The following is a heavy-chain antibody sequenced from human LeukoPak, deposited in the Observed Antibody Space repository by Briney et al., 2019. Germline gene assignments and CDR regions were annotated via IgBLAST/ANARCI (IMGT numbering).Heavy chain of an antibody. CDR2: MNPNSGNT. CDR3: ARAQRYCGSTSCYAPVAS. Sequence: ASVKVSCKASGYTFTSYDINWVRQATGQGLEWMGWMNPNSGNTDYAQKFQGRVTMTRNTSITTAYMELSSLRSEDTAVHYCARAQRYCGSTSCYAPVASWGQGTLVTVSS. CDR1: GYTFTSYD. D-gene: IGHD2-2*01. V-gene: IGHV1-8*01. J-gene: IGHJ5*02.